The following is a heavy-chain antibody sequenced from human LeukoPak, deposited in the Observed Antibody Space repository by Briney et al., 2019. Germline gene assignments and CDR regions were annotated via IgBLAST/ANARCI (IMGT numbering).Heavy chain of an antibody. D-gene: IGHD3-22*01. CDR1: GFTFSSYG. CDR2: IRYDGSNK. J-gene: IGHJ4*02. Sequence: GGSLRLSCAASGFTFSSYGMHWVRQAPGKGLEWVAFIRYDGSNKYYADSVKGRFTISRDNSKNTLYLQMNSLRAEDTAVYYCAKVTLYYYDSSGYYYLDYWGQGTLVTVSS. V-gene: IGHV3-30*02. CDR3: AKVTLYYYDSSGYYYLDY.